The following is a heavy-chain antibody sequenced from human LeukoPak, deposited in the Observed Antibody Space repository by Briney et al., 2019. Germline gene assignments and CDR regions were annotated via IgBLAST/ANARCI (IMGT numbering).Heavy chain of an antibody. D-gene: IGHD2-15*01. J-gene: IGHJ4*02. Sequence: RASVKVSCKASGYTFTSYYMHWVRQAPGQGLEWMGIINPSGGSTSYAQKFQGRVTKTRDTSTSTVYMELSSLRSEDTAVYYCARGGYCSGGSCYSYYFDYWGQGTLVTVSS. CDR2: INPSGGST. CDR3: ARGGYCSGGSCYSYYFDY. V-gene: IGHV1-46*01. CDR1: GYTFTSYY.